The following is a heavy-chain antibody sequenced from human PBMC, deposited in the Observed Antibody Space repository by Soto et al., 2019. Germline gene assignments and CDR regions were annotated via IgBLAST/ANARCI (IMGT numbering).Heavy chain of an antibody. Sequence: SETLSRTYTISGDSSSSYYWSGIRQPPGKGLEWIGYISYSGNTNYNPSLKSRVTISIDTSKHQFSLRVTSVTAADTAVYYCACLRGYRGSPIDYWGQGAQVTVSS. J-gene: IGHJ4*02. V-gene: IGHV4-59*01. CDR3: ACLRGYRGSPIDY. CDR2: ISYSGNT. CDR1: GDSSSSYY. D-gene: IGHD6-25*01.